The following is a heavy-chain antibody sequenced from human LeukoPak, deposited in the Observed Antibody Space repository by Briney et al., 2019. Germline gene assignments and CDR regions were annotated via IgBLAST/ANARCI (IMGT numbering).Heavy chain of an antibody. J-gene: IGHJ4*02. Sequence: ASVKVSCKASGGTFSSYAISWVRQAPGQGLEWMGRIIPILGIANYAQKFQGRVTITADKSTSTAYMELSSLRSEDTAVYYCARSFHRRSNFDYWGQGTLVTVSS. D-gene: IGHD4-17*01. CDR2: IIPILGIA. CDR3: ARSFHRRSNFDY. CDR1: GGTFSSYA. V-gene: IGHV1-69*04.